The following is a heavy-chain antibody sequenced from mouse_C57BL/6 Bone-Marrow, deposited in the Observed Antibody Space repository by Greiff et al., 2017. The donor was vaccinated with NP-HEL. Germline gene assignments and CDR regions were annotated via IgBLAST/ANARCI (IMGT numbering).Heavy chain of an antibody. CDR2: INPSTGGT. D-gene: IGHD1-1*02. Sequence: VQLKQSGPELVKPGASVKISCKASGYSFTGYYMNWVKQSPEKSLEWIGEINPSTGGTTYNQKFKAKATLTVDKSSSTAYMQLKSLTSEDSAVYYCATTYGLYWGQGTLVTVSA. V-gene: IGHV1-42*01. CDR3: ATTYGLY. J-gene: IGHJ3*01. CDR1: GYSFTGYY.